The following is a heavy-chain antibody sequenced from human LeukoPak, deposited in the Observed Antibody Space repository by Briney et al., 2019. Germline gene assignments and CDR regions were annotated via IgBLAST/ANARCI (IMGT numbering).Heavy chain of an antibody. CDR3: ARGPNDYSSSWNYYYYYMDV. CDR1: GGSISSSSYY. D-gene: IGHD6-13*01. CDR2: IYYSGST. Sequence: PSETLSLTCTVSGGSISSSSYYWGWIRQPPGKGLEWIGSIYYSGSTYYNPSLKSRVTISVDTSKNQFSLKLSSVTAADTAVYYCARGPNDYSSSWNYYYYYMDVWGKGTTVTISS. J-gene: IGHJ6*03. V-gene: IGHV4-39*07.